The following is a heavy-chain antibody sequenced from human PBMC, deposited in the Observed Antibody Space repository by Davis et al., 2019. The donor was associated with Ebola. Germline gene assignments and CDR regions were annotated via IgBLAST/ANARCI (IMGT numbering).Heavy chain of an antibody. CDR2: ISSNGGST. CDR3: VTTYYYDSSGRLRGGFFDY. Sequence: GESLKISCSASGFTFSSYVMHWVRQAPGKGLEYVSAISSNGGSTYYADSVKGRFTTSRDNSKNTLYLQMSSLRAEDTAVYYCVTTYYYDSSGRLRGGFFDYWGQGTLVTVSS. CDR1: GFTFSSYV. J-gene: IGHJ4*02. V-gene: IGHV3-64D*06. D-gene: IGHD3-22*01.